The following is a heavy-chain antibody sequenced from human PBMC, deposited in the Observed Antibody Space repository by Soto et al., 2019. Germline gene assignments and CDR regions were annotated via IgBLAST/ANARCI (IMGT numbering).Heavy chain of an antibody. Sequence: SETLSLTCTVAGGSISDYYWRWIRQPPGKGLEWIGYIYYSGSTNYNPSLKSRVTISVDTSKNQFSLKLSSVTAADTAVYYCARAVASGWPYFDYWGQGTLVTVSS. J-gene: IGHJ4*02. CDR2: IYYSGST. D-gene: IGHD6-19*01. CDR3: ARAVASGWPYFDY. V-gene: IGHV4-59*01. CDR1: GGSISDYY.